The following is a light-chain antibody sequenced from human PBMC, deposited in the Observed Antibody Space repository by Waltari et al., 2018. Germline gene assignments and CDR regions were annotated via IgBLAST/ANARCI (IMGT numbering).Light chain of an antibody. V-gene: IGKV3-20*01. J-gene: IGKJ1*01. CDR1: QSVGTY. CDR3: QKYVNLPAT. CDR2: HAS. Sequence: ETVLTQSPGTLSLSPGERATLSCRASQSVGTYLAWYQQKPGQAPRLLIYHASSRATGVPDRFSGSGSVTDFSLTISRLEPEDFAVYYCQKYVNLPATFGQGTKVEI.